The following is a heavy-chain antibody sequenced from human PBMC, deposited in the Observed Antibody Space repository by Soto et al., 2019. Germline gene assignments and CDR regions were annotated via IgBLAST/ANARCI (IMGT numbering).Heavy chain of an antibody. Sequence: ASVKVSCKASGYTFTGYYMHWVRQAPGQGLEWMGWINPNSGGTNYAQKFQGRVTMTRDTSISTAYMELSRLRSDDTAVYYCATHKLTIFGVVKFHYGMDVWGQGTTVTVSS. CDR2: INPNSGGT. V-gene: IGHV1-2*02. CDR1: GYTFTGYY. CDR3: ATHKLTIFGVVKFHYGMDV. J-gene: IGHJ6*02. D-gene: IGHD3-3*01.